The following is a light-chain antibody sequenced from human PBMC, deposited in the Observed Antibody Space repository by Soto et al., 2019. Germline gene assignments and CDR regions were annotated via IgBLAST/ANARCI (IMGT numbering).Light chain of an antibody. V-gene: IGKV3-15*01. J-gene: IGKJ4*01. CDR2: GAS. CDR1: QSVSSN. CDR3: QQFHNWPPLT. Sequence: EIVMTQSPATLSVSPGEGATLSCRASQSVSSNLAWYQQKPGQAPRLLIYGASTRATGIPARFSGSGSGTEFTLTISSLQSEDFAIYYCQQFHNWPPLTFGGGTKVEIK.